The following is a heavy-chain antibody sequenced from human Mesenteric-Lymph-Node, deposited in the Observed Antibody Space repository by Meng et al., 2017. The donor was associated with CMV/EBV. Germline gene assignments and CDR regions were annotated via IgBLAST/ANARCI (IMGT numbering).Heavy chain of an antibody. CDR3: AKGGCSSCWFDP. Sequence: GSLRLSCAVYGGSFSGYYWSWIRQPPGKGLEWIGEINHSGSTNYNPSLKSRVTISVDTSKNQFSLKLSSVTAADTAVYYCAKGGCSSCWFDPWGQGTLVTVSS. CDR2: INHSGST. CDR1: GGSFSGYY. J-gene: IGHJ5*02. D-gene: IGHD2-2*01. V-gene: IGHV4-34*01.